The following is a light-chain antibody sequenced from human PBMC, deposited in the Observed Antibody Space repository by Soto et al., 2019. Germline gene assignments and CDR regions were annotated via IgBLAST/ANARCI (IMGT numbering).Light chain of an antibody. CDR3: QQRSNWPIT. CDR1: RSVSSY. V-gene: IGKV3-11*01. J-gene: IGKJ5*01. Sequence: EIVLTQSPATLSLPPWESATLCCRATRSVSSYLAWYQQKPGQAPRLLIYDASSRPTDIPARFSGSGSGTDFTLTISSLEPEDFALYYCQQRSNWPITFGQGTRLEIK. CDR2: DAS.